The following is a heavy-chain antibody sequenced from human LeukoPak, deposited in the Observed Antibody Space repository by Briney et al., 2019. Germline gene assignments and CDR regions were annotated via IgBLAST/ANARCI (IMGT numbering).Heavy chain of an antibody. D-gene: IGHD6-19*01. V-gene: IGHV1-2*02. J-gene: IGHJ1*01. Sequence: GASVKVSCKASGYTFTGYFMHWVRHAPGQGLEWMGWINPHTGGTHYAQKFQGRVTMTRDTSLSTAHMELRRLRSDDAAVYYCGRSGSSGARGHFQHWGQDTLVTVSS. CDR2: INPHTGGT. CDR3: GRSGSSGARGHFQH. CDR1: GYTFTGYF.